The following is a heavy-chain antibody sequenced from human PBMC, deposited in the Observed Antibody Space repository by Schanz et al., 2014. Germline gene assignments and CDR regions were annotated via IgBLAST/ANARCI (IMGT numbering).Heavy chain of an antibody. CDR3: ARIGGSVFDY. V-gene: IGHV3-23*04. CDR1: GFSFGTYA. CDR2: ISGTGGDDT. D-gene: IGHD3-10*01. Sequence: EVQLVESGGGLVQPGGSLRLSCAASGFSFGTYAMSWVRQAPGKGLLWVSSISGTGGDDTYYADSVKGRFTISRDNSKNTRFLQMNSLRAEDTAVYYCARIGGSVFDYWAQGTLVTVSS. J-gene: IGHJ4*02.